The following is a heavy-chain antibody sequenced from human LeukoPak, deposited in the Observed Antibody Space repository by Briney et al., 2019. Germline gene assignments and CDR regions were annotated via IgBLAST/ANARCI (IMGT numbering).Heavy chain of an antibody. CDR2: ISGGGGST. D-gene: IGHD3-22*01. J-gene: IGHJ4*02. Sequence: GGSLRLSCAASGFTFSSYAMSWVRQAPGKGLEWVSAISGGGGSTHYADSVKGRFTISRDNSKNTLYLQMSSLRAGDTAVYYCAKSSYYDSSGYYREYYFDYWGQGTLVTVSS. CDR1: GFTFSSYA. CDR3: AKSSYYDSSGYYREYYFDY. V-gene: IGHV3-23*01.